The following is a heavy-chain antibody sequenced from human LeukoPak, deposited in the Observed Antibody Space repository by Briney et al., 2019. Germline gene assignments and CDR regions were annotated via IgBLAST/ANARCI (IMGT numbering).Heavy chain of an antibody. CDR3: ARNYYYYYYMDV. CDR1: GYSISSGYY. J-gene: IGHJ6*03. CDR2: IYYSGST. Sequence: SETLSLTCTVSGYSISSGYYWGWIRQPPGKGLEWIGYIYYSGSTNYNPSLKSRVTISVDTSKNQFSLKLSSVTAADTAVYYCARNYYYYYYMDVWGKGTTVTISS. V-gene: IGHV4-61*01.